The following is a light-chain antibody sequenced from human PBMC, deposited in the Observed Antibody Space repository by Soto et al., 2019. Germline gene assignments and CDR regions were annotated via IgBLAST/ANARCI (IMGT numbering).Light chain of an antibody. V-gene: IGLV2-14*01. CDR1: SSDVGGYYY. Sequence: QSALTLPASVSGSPGQSLSVSRIGKSSDVGGYYYLYWYQHHTGNASKLIIYEVSNRPSGVSNRFSGSKSANTASLTISGLQADDEADYSCSSYTSSSTYVFGIGTKVTVL. CDR3: SSYTSSSTYV. CDR2: EVS. J-gene: IGLJ1*01.